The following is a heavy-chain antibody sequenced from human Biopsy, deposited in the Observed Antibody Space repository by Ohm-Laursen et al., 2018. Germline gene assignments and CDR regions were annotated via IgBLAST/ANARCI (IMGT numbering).Heavy chain of an antibody. CDR1: GGTFSNYG. J-gene: IGHJ1*01. D-gene: IGHD3-9*01. V-gene: IGHV1-69*06. CDR3: ATKLTGYFHH. Sequence: SSVKVSCKAPGGTFSNYGVNWVRQAPGQGLEWLGGNIPILGTGNYAQKFQDRVTVAADTSTSTATMELRSLRSDDTAVYYCATKLTGYFHHWGQGILVVVSS. CDR2: NIPILGTG.